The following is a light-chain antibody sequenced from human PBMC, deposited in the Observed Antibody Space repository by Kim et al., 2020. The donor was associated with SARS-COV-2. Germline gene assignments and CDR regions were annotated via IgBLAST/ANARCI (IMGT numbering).Light chain of an antibody. V-gene: IGLV2-14*03. CDR3: SSYTGSSTVV. J-gene: IGLJ2*01. Sequence: GESISISCTGTSSGVGGYNQVSWYQQHPRKDPKHMIYDGTNRPSGGSHRCSGAKTANTASLTISGRQAEDEADDYCSSYTGSSTVVFGGGTQLTVL. CDR1: SSGVGGYNQ. CDR2: DGT.